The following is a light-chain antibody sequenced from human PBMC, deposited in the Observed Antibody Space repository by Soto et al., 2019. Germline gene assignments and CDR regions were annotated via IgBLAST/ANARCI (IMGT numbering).Light chain of an antibody. Sequence: EIVLPQSQDTLSLSPAEPGTLSCRGCQNIASTFLVWYQQKPGQAPSLLMYGASTRATGIPDRFSGTGSGTDLTLTISRLEPEDFAVYYCQQRSNWPVTFGGGTKVDIK. CDR2: GAS. V-gene: IGKV3D-20*02. CDR3: QQRSNWPVT. J-gene: IGKJ4*01. CDR1: QNIASTF.